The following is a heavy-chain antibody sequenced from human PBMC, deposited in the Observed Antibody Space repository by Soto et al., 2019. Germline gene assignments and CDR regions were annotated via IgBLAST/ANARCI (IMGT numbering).Heavy chain of an antibody. CDR3: AKGGPSGYYGMDV. D-gene: IGHD3-10*01. J-gene: IGHJ6*02. Sequence: PGGSLRLSCEASGFNFSSYGIHWVRQAPGKGLEWVAVISYDGSNKYYADSVKGRFTISRDNSKNTLHLQMNSLRAEDTAVYYCAKGGPSGYYGMDVWGQGTTVTVSS. V-gene: IGHV3-30*18. CDR2: ISYDGSNK. CDR1: GFNFSSYG.